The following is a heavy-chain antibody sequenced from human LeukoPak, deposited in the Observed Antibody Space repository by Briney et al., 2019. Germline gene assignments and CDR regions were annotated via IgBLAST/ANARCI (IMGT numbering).Heavy chain of an antibody. D-gene: IGHD3-22*01. V-gene: IGHV4-59*12. CDR3: ARGRALYYYDSSGSDY. CDR2: IYYSGST. Sequence: SETLSLTCTVAGGSISSYYWSWIRQPPGKGLEWIGYIYYSGSTNYNPSLKSRVTISVDTSKNQFSLKLSSVTAADTAVYYCARGRALYYYDSSGSDYWGQGTLVTVSS. J-gene: IGHJ4*02. CDR1: GGSISSYY.